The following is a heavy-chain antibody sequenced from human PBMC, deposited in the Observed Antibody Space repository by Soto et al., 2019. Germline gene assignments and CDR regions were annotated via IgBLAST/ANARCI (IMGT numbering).Heavy chain of an antibody. CDR2: IHSDGSST. Sequence: EVQLLESGGGLVQPGESLRLSCAASGFTFSYYWMHWVRQAPGMGLVWVSRIHSDGSSTTYADSVKGRFTISRDNARNTLYLHMNSLRAEDTAVYYCARGDRGAFDLWGQGTVVTLSS. V-gene: IGHV3-74*01. D-gene: IGHD1-26*01. CDR1: GFTFSYYW. J-gene: IGHJ3*01. CDR3: ARGDRGAFDL.